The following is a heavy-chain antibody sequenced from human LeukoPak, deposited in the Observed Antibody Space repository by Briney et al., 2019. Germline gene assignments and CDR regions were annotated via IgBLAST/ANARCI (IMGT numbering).Heavy chain of an antibody. CDR2: IYHSGST. J-gene: IGHJ4*02. CDR1: GYSISSGYY. CDR3: VRVTGYMIEDYFDY. D-gene: IGHD3-22*01. V-gene: IGHV4-38-2*02. Sequence: PSETLSLTCTVSGYSISSGYYWGWIRQPPGKGLEWIGSIYHSGSTNYNPSLKSRVTISVDTSKNQFSLRLSSVTAADTAVYYCVRVTGYMIEDYFDYWGQGTLVTVSS.